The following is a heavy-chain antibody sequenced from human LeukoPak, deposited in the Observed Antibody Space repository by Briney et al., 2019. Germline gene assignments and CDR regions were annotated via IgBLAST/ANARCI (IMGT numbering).Heavy chain of an antibody. D-gene: IGHD2-21*02. Sequence: GGSLRLSCAASGFSVSSKYMSWVRQAPGKGLEWVSVIYSSGSTYYADSVKGRFTISRHNSKNSLFLQMNSLRDEDTAVYYCARGGLDGCGGDCDGFDYWGQGTLVTVSS. V-gene: IGHV3-53*04. J-gene: IGHJ4*02. CDR2: IYSSGST. CDR3: ARGGLDGCGGDCDGFDY. CDR1: GFSVSSKY.